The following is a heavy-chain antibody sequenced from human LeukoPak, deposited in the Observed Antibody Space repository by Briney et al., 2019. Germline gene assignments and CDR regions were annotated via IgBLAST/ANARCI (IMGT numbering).Heavy chain of an antibody. D-gene: IGHD6-13*01. CDR1: GGSVSSGGYS. CDR3: GRGGIAAAASGIDY. CDR2: IYQNGNT. V-gene: IGHV4-30-2*01. J-gene: IGHJ4*02. Sequence: SETLSLTCAVSGGSVSSGGYSWSRIRQPPGKGLEWIGYIYQNGNTYYNPSLKSRVTISVDRSKNQFSLNLSSVTAADTAVYYCGRGGIAAAASGIDYWGQGTLVAVSS.